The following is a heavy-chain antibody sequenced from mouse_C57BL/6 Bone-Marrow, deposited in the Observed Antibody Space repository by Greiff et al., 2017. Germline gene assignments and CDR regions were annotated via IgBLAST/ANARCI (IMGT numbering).Heavy chain of an antibody. CDR2: IYPGGGYT. D-gene: IGHD2-10*02. V-gene: IGHV1-63*01. J-gene: IGHJ1*03. Sequence: VQLVESGAELVRPGTSVKMSCKASGYTFTNYWIGWVKQRPGHGLEWIGDIYPGGGYTNYNEKFKGKATLTADKSSSTAYMQFRSLTSEDSAIYYCERGRVWGGYLDVWGTGAAVTVSS. CDR3: ERGRVWGGYLDV. CDR1: GYTFTNYW.